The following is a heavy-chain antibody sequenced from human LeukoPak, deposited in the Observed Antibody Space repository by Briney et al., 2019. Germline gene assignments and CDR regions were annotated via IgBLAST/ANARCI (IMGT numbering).Heavy chain of an antibody. J-gene: IGHJ4*02. V-gene: IGHV3-7*01. Sequence: GGSLRLSCAASGFTFSSYWMSWVRQAPGKGLEWVANIKQDGSEKYYVDSVKGRFTISRDNAKNSLYLQMNSLRAEDTAVYYCARSLPGIAAAGKVFDYWGQGTLVTVSS. D-gene: IGHD6-13*01. CDR1: GFTFSSYW. CDR2: IKQDGSEK. CDR3: ARSLPGIAAAGKVFDY.